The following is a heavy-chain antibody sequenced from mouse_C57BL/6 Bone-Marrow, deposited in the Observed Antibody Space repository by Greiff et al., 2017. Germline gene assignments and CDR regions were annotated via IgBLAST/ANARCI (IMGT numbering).Heavy chain of an antibody. CDR1: GFNIKDDY. CDR3: TTWRGDYFDY. CDR2: IDPENGDT. V-gene: IGHV14-4*01. J-gene: IGHJ2*01. Sequence: EVKVVESGAELVRPGASVKLSCTASGFNIKDDYMHWVKQRPEQGLEWIGWIDPENGDTEYASKFQGKATITADTSSNTAYLQLSSLTSEDTAVYYCTTWRGDYFDYWGQGTTLTVSS.